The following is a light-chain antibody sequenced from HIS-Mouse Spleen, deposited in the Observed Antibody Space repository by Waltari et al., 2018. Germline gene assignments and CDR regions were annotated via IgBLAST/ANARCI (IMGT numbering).Light chain of an antibody. CDR1: ALPKKY. CDR3: CSYAGSYTWYV. CDR2: EDS. J-gene: IGLJ1*01. Sequence: SYELTQPPSVSVSPGQTARITCSGYALPKKYSKWYQQKSGQAPVLVIYEDSKRPSGIPERFSGSSSGTMATLTISGAQAEDEADYYCCSYAGSYTWYVFGTGTKVTVL. V-gene: IGLV3-10*01.